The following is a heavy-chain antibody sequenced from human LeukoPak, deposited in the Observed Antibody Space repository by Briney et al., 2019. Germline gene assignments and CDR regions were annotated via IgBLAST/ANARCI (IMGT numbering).Heavy chain of an antibody. J-gene: IGHJ4*02. V-gene: IGHV1-69*13. Sequence: SVKVSCKASGGTFSSYAISWVRQAPGQGLEWMGGIIPIFGTANYAQKFQGRVTITADESTSTAYMELSSLRSEDTAVYYCARSITMVRGVPYYFDYWGQGTLATVSS. CDR1: GGTFSSYA. D-gene: IGHD3-10*01. CDR2: IIPIFGTA. CDR3: ARSITMVRGVPYYFDY.